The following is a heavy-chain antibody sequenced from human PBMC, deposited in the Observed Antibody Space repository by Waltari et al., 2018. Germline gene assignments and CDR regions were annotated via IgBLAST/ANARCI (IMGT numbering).Heavy chain of an antibody. CDR3: ARDPYSSGWHD. D-gene: IGHD6-19*01. CDR1: GYTFTSYD. V-gene: IGHV1-8*01. CDR2: VNPNSGNT. J-gene: IGHJ4*02. Sequence: QVQLVQSGAEVKKPGASVKVSCKASGYTFTSYDINWVRQATGQGLEWMGWVNPNSGNTCYAHKFQGRVTMTRNTSISTAYMELSSLRSEHTAVYYCARDPYSSGWHDWGQGTLVTVSS.